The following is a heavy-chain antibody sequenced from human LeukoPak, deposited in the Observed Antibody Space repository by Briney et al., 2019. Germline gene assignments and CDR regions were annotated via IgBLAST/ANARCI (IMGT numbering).Heavy chain of an antibody. J-gene: IGHJ4*02. Sequence: SETLSLTCTVSDGSTSSYYWSWIRQPAGKGLEWIGRIYTSGSTNYNPSLKSRVTMSVDTSKNQFSLKLSSVTAADTAVYYCASQHLWSSLGYWGQGTLVTVSS. CDR3: ASQHLWSSLGY. D-gene: IGHD6-13*01. V-gene: IGHV4-4*07. CDR1: DGSTSSYY. CDR2: IYTSGST.